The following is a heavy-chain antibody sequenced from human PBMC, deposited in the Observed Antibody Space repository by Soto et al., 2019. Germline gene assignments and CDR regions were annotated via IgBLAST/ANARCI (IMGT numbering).Heavy chain of an antibody. CDR1: GYTFSTYV. Sequence: QVQLVQSGTEVKKPGASVKVSCKASGYTFSTYVISWLRQAPGQGPEWMGWVNGYNGYTKYAEKFHGRVTMTTDTSTSTAYMELWSLRSDDTAVYYCARDDKNWFAPWGQGTLVSVSS. CDR3: ARDDKNWFAP. J-gene: IGHJ5*02. V-gene: IGHV1-18*01. CDR2: VNGYNGYT.